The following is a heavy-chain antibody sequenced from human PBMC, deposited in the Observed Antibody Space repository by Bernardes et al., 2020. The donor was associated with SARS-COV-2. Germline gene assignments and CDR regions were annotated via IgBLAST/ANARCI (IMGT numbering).Heavy chain of an antibody. V-gene: IGHV2-5*02. CDR3: AHRLRSRRWYYFDY. Sequence: SVPTLVKPTQTLTLTCTYSGFSLSTDGVSVGWIRQPPGQALEWLALIYWDDEKRYRPSLKSRLTITKDTSKNQVVLTMTNMDPVDTATYYCAHRLRSRRWYYFDYWGQGTLVSVSS. J-gene: IGHJ4*02. CDR2: IYWDDEK. D-gene: IGHD6-13*01. CDR1: GFSLSTDGVS.